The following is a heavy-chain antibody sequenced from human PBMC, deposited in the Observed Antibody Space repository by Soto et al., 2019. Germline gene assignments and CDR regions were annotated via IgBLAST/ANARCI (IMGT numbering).Heavy chain of an antibody. CDR1: GGSISSSSYY. V-gene: IGHV4-39*01. J-gene: IGHJ4*02. CDR2: IYYSGST. CDR3: ARQGYCSGGSCYRGELDY. Sequence: SETLSLTCTVSGGSISSSSYYWGWIRQPPGKGLEWIGSIYYSGSTYYNPSLKSRVTISVDTSKNQFSLKLSSVTAADTAVYYCARQGYCSGGSCYRGELDYWGQGTLVTVSS. D-gene: IGHD2-15*01.